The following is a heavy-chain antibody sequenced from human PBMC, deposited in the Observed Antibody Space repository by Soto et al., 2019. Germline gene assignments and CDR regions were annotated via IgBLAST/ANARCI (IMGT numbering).Heavy chain of an antibody. V-gene: IGHV1-3*01. CDR3: ARGYCSGGSCYYLYCRH. Sequence: ASVKVSCKASGYTFTSYAMDWVRQAPGQRLEWMGWINAGNGNTKYSQKFQGRVTITRDTSASTAYMELSSLRSEDTAVYYCARGYCSGGSCYYLYCRHWGRRTLGAVSS. J-gene: IGHJ1*01. CDR2: INAGNGNT. CDR1: GYTFTSYA. D-gene: IGHD2-15*01.